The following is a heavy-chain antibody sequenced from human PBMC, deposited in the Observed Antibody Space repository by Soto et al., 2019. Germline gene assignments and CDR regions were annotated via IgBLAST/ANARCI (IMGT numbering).Heavy chain of an antibody. CDR2: IYYSGST. J-gene: IGHJ6*03. D-gene: IGHD2-2*01. CDR1: GGSISSYY. V-gene: IGHV4-59*08. CDR3: ARVVVPAAALFYSPSWCKLSYYYMDV. Sequence: PSETLSLTCTVSGGSISSYYWSWIRQPPGKGLEWIGYIYYSGSTNYNPSLKSRVTISVDTSKNQFSLKLSSVTAADTAVYYCARVVVPAAALFYSPSWCKLSYYYMDVWGKGTTVTVSS.